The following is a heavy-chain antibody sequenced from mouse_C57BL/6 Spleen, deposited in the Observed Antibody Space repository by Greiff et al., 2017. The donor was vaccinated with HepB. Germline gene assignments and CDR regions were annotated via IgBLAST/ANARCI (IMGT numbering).Heavy chain of an antibody. V-gene: IGHV1-63*01. Sequence: QVQLQQSGAELVRPGTSVKMSCKASGYTFTNYWIGWAKQRPGHGLEWIGDIYPGGGYTNYNEKFKGKATLTADTSSSTAYMQLSSLTSEDSAIYYCARLGNYDAMDYWGQGTSVTVSS. J-gene: IGHJ4*01. CDR2: IYPGGGYT. CDR3: ARLGNYDAMDY. CDR1: GYTFTNYW. D-gene: IGHD2-1*01.